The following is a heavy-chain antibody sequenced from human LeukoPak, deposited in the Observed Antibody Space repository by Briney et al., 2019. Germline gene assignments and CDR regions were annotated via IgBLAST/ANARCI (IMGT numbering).Heavy chain of an antibody. D-gene: IGHD4-23*01. CDR1: GFTFSSYG. V-gene: IGHV3-33*01. J-gene: IGHJ4*02. CDR3: ATAGSTTVASWFHY. Sequence: PGGSLRLSCAASGFTFSSYGMHWVRQAPGKGLEWVAVIWYDGSNKYYADSVKGRFTISRDNSKNTLYLQMNSLRAEDTAVYYCATAGSTTVASWFHYWGQGVLVTVSS. CDR2: IWYDGSNK.